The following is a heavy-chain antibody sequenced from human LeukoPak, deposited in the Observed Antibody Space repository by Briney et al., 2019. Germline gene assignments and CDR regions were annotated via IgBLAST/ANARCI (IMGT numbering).Heavy chain of an antibody. CDR2: INHTGST. V-gene: IGHV4-34*01. CDR1: GGSFSGYY. Sequence: SETLSLTCAVYGGSFSGYYWSWIRQPPGKGLEWIGEINHTGSTNYNPSLKSRVTISVDTSKNRFSLKVSSVTAADTAVYYCARGLPGDPFEAAAGYYFDYWGQGTLVTVSS. D-gene: IGHD6-13*01. J-gene: IGHJ4*02. CDR3: ARGLPGDPFEAAAGYYFDY.